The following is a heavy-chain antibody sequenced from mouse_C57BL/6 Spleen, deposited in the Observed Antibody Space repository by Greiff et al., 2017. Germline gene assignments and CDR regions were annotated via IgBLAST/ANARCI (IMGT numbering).Heavy chain of an antibody. Sequence: QVTLNESGPGILQPSQTLSLTCSFSGFSLSTFGMGVGWIRQPSGKGLEWLAHLWWDDDKYYNPALKSRLTISKDSSKNPVFRKIAIVDTADTATYYCARPPLDSAGGWFAYWGQGTLVTVSA. V-gene: IGHV8-8*01. CDR3: ARPPLDSAGGWFAY. J-gene: IGHJ3*01. CDR1: GFSLSTFGMG. CDR2: LWWDDDK. D-gene: IGHD3-2*02.